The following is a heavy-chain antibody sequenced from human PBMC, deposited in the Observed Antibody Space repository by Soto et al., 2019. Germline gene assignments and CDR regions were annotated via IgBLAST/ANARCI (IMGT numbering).Heavy chain of an antibody. CDR2: ITPMFGTP. D-gene: IGHD3-22*01. J-gene: IGHJ4*02. CDR1: GGTFSRYT. Sequence: SVKVSCKASGGTFSRYTITWVRQAPGQGLEWMGGITPMFGTPNYAQRFQGRVTITADESTSTAYMELSSLRSEDTAMYYCARDGTLYDSSAYYYLYWGQGTLVTVSS. CDR3: ARDGTLYDSSAYYYLY. V-gene: IGHV1-69*13.